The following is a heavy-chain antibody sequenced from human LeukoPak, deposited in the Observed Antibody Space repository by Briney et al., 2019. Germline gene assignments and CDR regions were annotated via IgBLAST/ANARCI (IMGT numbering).Heavy chain of an antibody. CDR2: INPNSGGT. CDR1: GYTFTGYY. CDR3: ARGQGLLWFGELLSKTYGMDV. J-gene: IGHJ6*02. Sequence: ASVTVSCKASGYTFTGYYMHWVRRAPGQGLEWMGWINPNSGGTNYAQKFQGRVTMTRDTSISTAYMELSRLRSDDTAVYYCARGQGLLWFGELLSKTYGMDVWGQGTLVTVSS. V-gene: IGHV1-2*02. D-gene: IGHD3-10*01.